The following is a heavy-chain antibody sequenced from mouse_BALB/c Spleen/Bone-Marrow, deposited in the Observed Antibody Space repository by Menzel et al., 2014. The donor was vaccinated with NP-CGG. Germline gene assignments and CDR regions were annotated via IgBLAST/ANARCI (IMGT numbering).Heavy chain of an antibody. V-gene: IGHV1-39*01. CDR3: ARMDYYGH. Sequence: LQESGPELEKPGASVKISCKASGYSFTGYNMNWVKQSNGKSLEWIGNIDPSYGGTSYNQKFKGKATLTVDKSSSTAYMQLKSLTSEDSAVYYCARMDYYGHWGQGTLVTVSA. CDR1: GYSFTGYN. CDR2: IDPSYGGT. D-gene: IGHD1-2*01. J-gene: IGHJ3*01.